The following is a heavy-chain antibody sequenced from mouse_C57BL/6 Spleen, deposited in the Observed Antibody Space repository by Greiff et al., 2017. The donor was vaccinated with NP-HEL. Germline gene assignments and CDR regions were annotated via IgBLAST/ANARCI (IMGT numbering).Heavy chain of an antibody. J-gene: IGHJ2*01. CDR1: GYTFTSYW. D-gene: IGHD1-1*01. Sequence: VQLQQPGAELVKPGASVKMSCKASGYTFTSYWITWVKQRPGQGLEWIGDIYPGSGSTNYNEKFKSKATLTVDTSSSTAYMQLSSLTSEDSAVYYCAGHYYYGSSPFDYWGQGTTLTVSS. CDR3: AGHYYYGSSPFDY. V-gene: IGHV1-55*01. CDR2: IYPGSGST.